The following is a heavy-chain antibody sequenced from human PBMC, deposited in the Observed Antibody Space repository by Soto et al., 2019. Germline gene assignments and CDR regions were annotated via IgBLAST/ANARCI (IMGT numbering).Heavy chain of an antibody. J-gene: IGHJ6*02. CDR3: TRHAIIPKLQYGMDV. Sequence: PSETLSLTCTVSGGSISGYYWSWIRQPPGKGLEWIGYIFYRGNTLYNPSLQSRVTISVDTSKNQFFLGLTSVTAADTAVYYCTRHAIIPKLQYGMDVWGQGASVTVSS. CDR2: IFYRGNT. D-gene: IGHD1-1*01. CDR1: GGSISGYY. V-gene: IGHV4-59*01.